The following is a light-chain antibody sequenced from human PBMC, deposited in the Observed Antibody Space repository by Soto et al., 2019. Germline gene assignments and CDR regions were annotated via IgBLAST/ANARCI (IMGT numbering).Light chain of an antibody. CDR3: HQYGTSPFT. Sequence: EIVLRQSPGTLSLSPGERATLSCRASQSVSNSYLARYQQKPGQAPRLLIYGASSRATGIPDSFSGSGSGTDFTLTISSLEPEDFAVYYCHQYGTSPFTFGPGTKVDI. CDR2: GAS. J-gene: IGKJ3*01. V-gene: IGKV3-20*01. CDR1: QSVSNSY.